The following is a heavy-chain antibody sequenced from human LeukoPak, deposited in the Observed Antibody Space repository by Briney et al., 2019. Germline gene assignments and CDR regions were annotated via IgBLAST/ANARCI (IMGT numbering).Heavy chain of an antibody. CDR3: AREPVLLRDYYYYMDV. Sequence: SVKVSCKASGYTFTGYYMHWVRQAPGQGLEWMGGIIPIFGTANYAQKFQGRVTITADESTSTAYMELSSLRSEDTAVYYCAREPVLLRDYYYYMDVWGKGTTVTVSS. J-gene: IGHJ6*03. D-gene: IGHD2-15*01. CDR1: GYTFTGYY. CDR2: IIPIFGTA. V-gene: IGHV1-69*13.